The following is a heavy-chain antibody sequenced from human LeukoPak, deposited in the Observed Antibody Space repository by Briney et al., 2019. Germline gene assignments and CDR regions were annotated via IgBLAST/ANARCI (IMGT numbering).Heavy chain of an antibody. CDR1: GGSISGYY. D-gene: IGHD6-19*01. J-gene: IGHJ4*02. Sequence: SETLSLTCSVSGGSISGYYRSWIRQPPGKGLEWIGWIHYNGRTNYNPSLKSRLTISVDTSRNKFSLNLGSATAADTALYYCAGYSVADNKHFDVWGQGTLVTVSS. CDR2: IHYNGRT. CDR3: AGYSVADNKHFDV. V-gene: IGHV4-59*08.